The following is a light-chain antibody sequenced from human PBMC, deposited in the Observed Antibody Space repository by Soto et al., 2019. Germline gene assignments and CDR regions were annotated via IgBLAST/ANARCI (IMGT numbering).Light chain of an antibody. J-gene: IGLJ2*01. Sequence: QSVLTQSPSVSAAPGQKVTNSCSGSSSNIGNNYVSWYQQLPGTAPKLLIYDNNKRPSGIPDRFSGSKSGTSGTLDITGLQTGDEADYYCATWDGSLPGEVFGGGTKVTVL. CDR2: DNN. V-gene: IGLV1-51*01. CDR3: ATWDGSLPGEV. CDR1: SSNIGNNY.